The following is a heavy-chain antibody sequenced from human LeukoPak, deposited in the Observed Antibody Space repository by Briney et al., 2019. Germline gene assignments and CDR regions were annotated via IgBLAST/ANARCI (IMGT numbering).Heavy chain of an antibody. V-gene: IGHV3-21*01. D-gene: IGHD6-13*01. J-gene: IGHJ3*02. CDR3: ARRGHAAVATQKDDALDI. CDR1: GFTFSTYA. Sequence: PGGSLRLSCAASGFTFSTYAMSWVRQAPGKGLEWVSAVRGSGSDTYYADSVKGRFTISRDNAKNSLYLQMNSLRAEDTAVYYCARRGHAAVATQKDDALDIWGQGTMVTVSS. CDR2: VRGSGSDT.